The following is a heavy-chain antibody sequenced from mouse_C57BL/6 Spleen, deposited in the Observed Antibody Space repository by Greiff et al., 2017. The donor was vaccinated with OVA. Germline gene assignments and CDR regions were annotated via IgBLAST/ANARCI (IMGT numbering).Heavy chain of an antibody. CDR2: IWGDGST. CDR1: GFSLTSYG. CDR3: ANYDYDGAWFAY. J-gene: IGHJ3*01. Sequence: VHLVESGPGLVAPSQSLSISCTVSGFSLTSYGVSWVRQPPGKGLEWLGVIWGDGSTTYHSALISRRSISKDNSKSQGFLKLNSLQTDDTATYYCANYDYDGAWFAYWGQGTLVTVSA. D-gene: IGHD2-4*01. V-gene: IGHV2-3*01.